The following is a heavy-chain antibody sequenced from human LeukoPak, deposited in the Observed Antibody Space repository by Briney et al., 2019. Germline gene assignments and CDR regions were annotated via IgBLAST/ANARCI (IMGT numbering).Heavy chain of an antibody. CDR1: GYTFTGYY. Sequence: GASVKVSCKASGYTFTGYYMHWVRQAPGQGLEWMGWINPNSGGTNYAQKFQGRVTMTRDTSISTAYMELSRLRSDDTAVYYCATHPRRDGYNDAFDIWGQGTMVTVSS. D-gene: IGHD5-24*01. CDR3: ATHPRRDGYNDAFDI. CDR2: INPNSGGT. V-gene: IGHV1-2*02. J-gene: IGHJ3*02.